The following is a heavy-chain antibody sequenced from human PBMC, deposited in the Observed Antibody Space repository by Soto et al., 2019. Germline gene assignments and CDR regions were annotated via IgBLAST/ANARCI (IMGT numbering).Heavy chain of an antibody. D-gene: IGHD1-1*01. CDR2: MNADGSGR. CDR3: ARGNMAAPGKDY. Sequence: EVDLVESGGGLVQPGGSLRLSCVASGFSFSSYWMSWVRQAPGKGLEWVANMNADGSGRLILESVKGRITISRDNGRKSVYLQMDSLRVEDTPVYYCARGNMAAPGKDYWGQGNLVTVSS. V-gene: IGHV3-7*01. CDR1: GFSFSSYW. J-gene: IGHJ4*02.